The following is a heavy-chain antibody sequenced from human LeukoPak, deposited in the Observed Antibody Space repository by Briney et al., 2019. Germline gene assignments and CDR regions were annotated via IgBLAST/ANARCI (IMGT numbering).Heavy chain of an antibody. Sequence: ASVKVSCKASGYTFTGYYMHWVRQAPGQGLEWMGWINPNSGGTNYAQKFQGRVTMTRDTSISTAYMELSRLRSDDTAGYYCARVAIFGVVRELDYWGQGTLVTVSS. V-gene: IGHV1-2*02. J-gene: IGHJ4*02. CDR2: INPNSGGT. D-gene: IGHD3-3*01. CDR1: GYTFTGYY. CDR3: ARVAIFGVVRELDY.